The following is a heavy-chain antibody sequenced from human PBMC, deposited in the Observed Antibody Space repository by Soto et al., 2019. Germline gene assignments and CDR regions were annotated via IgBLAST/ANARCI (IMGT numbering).Heavy chain of an antibody. CDR3: ARGGIVGADTDAFDI. D-gene: IGHD1-26*01. V-gene: IGHV1-69*13. CDR1: GGTFSSYA. CDR2: IIPIFGTA. J-gene: IGHJ3*02. Sequence: ASVKVSCKASGGTFSSYAISWVRQAPGQGLEWMGGIIPIFGTANYAQKFQGRVTITADESTSTAYMELSSLRSEDTAVYYCARGGIVGADTDAFDIWGQGTMVTVSS.